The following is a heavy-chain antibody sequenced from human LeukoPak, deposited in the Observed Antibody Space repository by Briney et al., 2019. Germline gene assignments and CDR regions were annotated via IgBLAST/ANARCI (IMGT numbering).Heavy chain of an antibody. D-gene: IGHD6-19*01. CDR2: INPNSGGT. V-gene: IGHV1-2*06. CDR3: ARDGIAVAGTTLVFDY. CDR1: GYTFTGYY. Sequence: ASVKVSCKASGYTFTGYYMHWVRQAPGQGLEWMGLINPNSGGTNFAQKFQGRVTMTRDTSISTAYMELSRLTSDDTAVYYCARDGIAVAGTTLVFDYWGQGTLVTVSS. J-gene: IGHJ4*02.